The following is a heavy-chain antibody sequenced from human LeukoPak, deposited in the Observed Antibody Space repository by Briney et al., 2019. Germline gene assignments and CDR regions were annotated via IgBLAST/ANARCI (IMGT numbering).Heavy chain of an antibody. D-gene: IGHD1-26*01. Sequence: SETLSLTCTVSGGSISSYYWSWIRQPPGKGLEWIGYIYYSGSTNYNPSLKSRVTISVDTSKNQFSLKLSSVTAADTAVYYCALGGSQSPFDYWGQGTLVTASS. CDR2: IYYSGST. CDR3: ALGGSQSPFDY. V-gene: IGHV4-59*08. J-gene: IGHJ4*02. CDR1: GGSISSYY.